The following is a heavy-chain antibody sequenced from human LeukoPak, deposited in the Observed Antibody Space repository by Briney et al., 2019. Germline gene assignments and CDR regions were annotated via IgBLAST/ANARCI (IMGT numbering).Heavy chain of an antibody. CDR1: GFTFSRYA. CDR3: AKDAIGTPLCY. CDR2: ISGSGGST. D-gene: IGHD1-1*01. Sequence: GGSLRLYCAASGFTFSRYAMSWVRQAPGKGLEWVSAISGSGGSTYYADSVKGRFTISRDNSKNTLYLQMNSLRAEDSAVYYCAKDAIGTPLCYWGQGTLVTVSS. V-gene: IGHV3-23*01. J-gene: IGHJ4*02.